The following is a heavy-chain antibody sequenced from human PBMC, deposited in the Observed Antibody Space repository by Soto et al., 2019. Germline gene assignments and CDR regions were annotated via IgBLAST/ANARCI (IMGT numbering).Heavy chain of an antibody. J-gene: IGHJ5*02. CDR2: ISYDGSNK. CDR3: ARDHYDFWSGYWNWFDP. V-gene: IGHV3-30-3*01. CDR1: GFTFSSYA. Sequence: QVQLVESGGGVVQPGRSLRLSCAASGFTFSSYAMHWVRQAPGKGLEWVAVISYDGSNKYYADSVKGRFTISRDNSKKTLYLQMNSLRAEDTAVYYCARDHYDFWSGYWNWFDPWGQGTLVTVSS. D-gene: IGHD3-3*01.